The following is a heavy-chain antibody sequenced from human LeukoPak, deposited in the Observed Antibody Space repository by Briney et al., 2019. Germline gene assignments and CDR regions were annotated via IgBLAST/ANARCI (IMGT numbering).Heavy chain of an antibody. CDR1: TDSTNTYY. CDR2: ISDIGS. V-gene: IGHV4-59*01. J-gene: IGHJ6*03. Sequence: KSSETLSLTCSVSTDSTNTYYWSWIRQPPGKGLEWIASISDIGSNYNPSLRSRVTTSLDTSKNQFSLNLRSVTAADTAVYYCARDFMVRGDQVNYYYYYMDVWGTGATITVSS. CDR3: ARDFMVRGDQVNYYYYYMDV. D-gene: IGHD3-10*01.